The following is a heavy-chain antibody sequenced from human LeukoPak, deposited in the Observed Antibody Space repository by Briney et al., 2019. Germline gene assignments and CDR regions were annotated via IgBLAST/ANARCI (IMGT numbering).Heavy chain of an antibody. D-gene: IGHD3-10*01. CDR2: INSDGSTT. CDR1: GFTFTDYW. V-gene: IGHV3-74*01. Sequence: GGSLRLSCAASGFTFTDYWMHWVRQVPGKGLLWVSRINSDGSTTSYADSVKGRFTISRDNAKNTLYLQMNSLRAEDTAVYYCARRITMVRGVFTKGDAFDIWGQGTMVTVSS. J-gene: IGHJ3*02. CDR3: ARRITMVRGVFTKGDAFDI.